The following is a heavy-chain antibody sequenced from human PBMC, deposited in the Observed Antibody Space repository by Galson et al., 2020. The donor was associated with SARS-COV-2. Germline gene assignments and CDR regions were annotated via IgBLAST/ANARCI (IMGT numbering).Heavy chain of an antibody. CDR2: ISSSGGST. Sequence: GGSLRLSCAASGFTFSSYAMSWVHQAPGKGLEWVSAISSSGGSTYYADSVKGRFTISRDNSKNTLYLQMNSLRAEDTAVYYCAKEGDFRGHYYYGMDVWGQGTTVTVSS. J-gene: IGHJ6*02. D-gene: IGHD3-16*01. V-gene: IGHV3-23*01. CDR1: GFTFSSYA. CDR3: AKEGDFRGHYYYGMDV.